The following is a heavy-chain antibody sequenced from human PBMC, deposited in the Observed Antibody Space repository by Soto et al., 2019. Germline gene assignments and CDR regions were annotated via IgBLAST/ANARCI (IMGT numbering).Heavy chain of an antibody. J-gene: IGHJ6*02. CDR3: ARGRGNYHFYGMDV. D-gene: IGHD3-16*01. CDR1: GGSISSSSYY. CDR2: IYYSGST. V-gene: IGHV4-39*01. Sequence: SETLSLTCTVSGGSISSSSYYWDWIRQPPGKGLEWIGSIYYSGSTYSNPSLKSRVTISVDTSKNQFSLKLSSVTAADTAVYYCARGRGNYHFYGMDVWGQGTTVTVSS.